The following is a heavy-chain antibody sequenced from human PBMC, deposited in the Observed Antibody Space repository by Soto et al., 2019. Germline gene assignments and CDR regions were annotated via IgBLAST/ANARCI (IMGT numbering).Heavy chain of an antibody. J-gene: IGHJ4*02. CDR2: ISHSGST. Sequence: SXTLALTCSVSYASINISHFWNWVRQPPGKGLELIGQISHSGSTNYNPSLASRVTISVDKSKNHFSLKLTSVTAADTAVYYCAARHFWSGPWTDTRLDDWGQGTLVTVSS. CDR3: AARHFWSGPWTDTRLDD. D-gene: IGHD3-3*02. CDR1: YASINISHF. V-gene: IGHV4-4*02.